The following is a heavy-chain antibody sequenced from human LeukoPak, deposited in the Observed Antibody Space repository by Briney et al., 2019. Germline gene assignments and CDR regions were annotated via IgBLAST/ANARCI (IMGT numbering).Heavy chain of an antibody. CDR1: GYSFTSYW. CDR3: ARRDSSGYYYDRPFDY. CDR2: IYPGDSDT. V-gene: IGHV5-51*01. J-gene: IGHJ4*02. D-gene: IGHD3-22*01. Sequence: GESLKISCKGSGYSFTSYWIGWVRQMPGKGLECMGIIYPGDSDTRYSPSFQGQVTISADKSISTAYLQWSSLKASDTAMYYCARRDSSGYYYDRPFDYWGQGTLVTVSS.